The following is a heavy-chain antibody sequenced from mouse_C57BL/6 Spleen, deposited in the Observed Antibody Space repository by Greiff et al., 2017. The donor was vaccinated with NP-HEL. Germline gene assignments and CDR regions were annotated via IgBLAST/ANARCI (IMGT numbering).Heavy chain of an antibody. V-gene: IGHV3-6*01. Sequence: EVKLLESGPGLVKPSQSLSLTCSVTGYSITSGYYWNWIRQFPGNKLEWMGYISYDGSNNYNPSLKNRISITRDTSKNQFFLKLNSVTTEDTATYYCAREEGPLYFDVWGTGTTVTVSS. CDR1: GYSITSGYY. J-gene: IGHJ1*03. D-gene: IGHD3-3*01. CDR2: ISYDGSN. CDR3: AREEGPLYFDV.